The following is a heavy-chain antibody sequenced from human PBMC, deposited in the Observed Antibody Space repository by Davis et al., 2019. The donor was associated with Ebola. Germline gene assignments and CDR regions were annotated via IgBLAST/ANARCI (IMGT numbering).Heavy chain of an antibody. CDR2: INAGNGNT. CDR3: ARDSRWLPYDY. D-gene: IGHD6-19*01. V-gene: IGHV1-3*01. CDR1: GYTFTNYA. J-gene: IGHJ4*02. Sequence: ASVKVSCKASGYTFTNYAMHWVRQAPGQRLEWMGWINAGNGNTKYSQKFQGRVTITRDTSASTAYMELSSLRSEDTAVYYCARDSRWLPYDYWGQGTLVTVSS.